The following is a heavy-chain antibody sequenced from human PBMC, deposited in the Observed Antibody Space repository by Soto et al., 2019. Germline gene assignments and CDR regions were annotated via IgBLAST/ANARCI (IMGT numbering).Heavy chain of an antibody. D-gene: IGHD3-10*01. J-gene: IGHJ3*02. Sequence: GGSLRLSCAASGFTFSSYAMSWVRQAPGKGLEWVSGISGGGGSTYYADSVKGRFTISRDNSKNTLYLQMNSLRAEDTAVYYCAIGDMVRGVMDAIDSWGQGTMVTLSS. CDR2: ISGGGGST. CDR1: GFTFSSYA. CDR3: AIGDMVRGVMDAIDS. V-gene: IGHV3-23*01.